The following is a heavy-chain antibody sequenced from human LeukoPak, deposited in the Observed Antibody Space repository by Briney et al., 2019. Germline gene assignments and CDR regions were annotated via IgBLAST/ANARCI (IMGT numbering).Heavy chain of an antibody. CDR3: ARGGYRAYYYDSSGPWGY. Sequence: GRSLGLSCAASGFTFFTYSMHWVRQAPGKGLEWVAVTSYDGSNEYYTDSVKGRFTISRDNSKNTLYLQMNSLRPEDTAVYYCARGGYRAYYYDSSGPWGYWGQGTLVTVSS. V-gene: IGHV3-30*04. CDR2: TSYDGSNE. D-gene: IGHD3-22*01. J-gene: IGHJ4*02. CDR1: GFTFFTYS.